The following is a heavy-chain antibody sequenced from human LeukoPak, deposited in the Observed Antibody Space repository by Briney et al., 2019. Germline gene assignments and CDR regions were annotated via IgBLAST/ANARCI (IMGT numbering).Heavy chain of an antibody. CDR3: ARGGPTPYGTHVQH. CDR2: INHSGST. Sequence: SETLSVTCAVYGGSFSGYYWSWIRQPPGKGLEWIGEINHSGSTNYNPSLKSRVTISVDTSKNQFSLKLSSVTAADTAVYYCARGGPTPYGTHVQHWGQGTLVTVSS. CDR1: GGSFSGYY. V-gene: IGHV4-34*01. D-gene: IGHD4-17*01. J-gene: IGHJ1*01.